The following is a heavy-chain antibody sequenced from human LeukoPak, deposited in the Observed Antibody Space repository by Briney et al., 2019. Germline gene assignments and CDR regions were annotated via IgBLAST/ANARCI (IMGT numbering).Heavy chain of an antibody. CDR1: GFTFNTYG. D-gene: IGHD6-19*01. Sequence: GGSLRLSCAASGFTFNTYGMHWVRQAPGKGLEWVAFIQYDGSVKYYGDSAKGRFTVSRDNSKNTLYLRMNSLRPDDTAVYYCAKDSGSGWYEAHFDPWGQGTLVTVSS. V-gene: IGHV3-30*02. CDR3: AKDSGSGWYEAHFDP. J-gene: IGHJ5*02. CDR2: IQYDGSVK.